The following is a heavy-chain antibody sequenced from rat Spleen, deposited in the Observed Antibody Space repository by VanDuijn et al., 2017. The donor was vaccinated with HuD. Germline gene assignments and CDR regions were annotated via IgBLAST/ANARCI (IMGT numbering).Heavy chain of an antibody. CDR2: INAGGGSN. J-gene: IGHJ4*01. V-gene: IGHV5-58*01. Sequence: EVQLVESGGGLVQPGRSLKLSCVASGFTFSSYWMYWIRQAPGKGLEWVSSINAGGGSNYYRDSVKGRFTISRDNAKSTLYLQMDSLRSEDTDNYYCANLVPKVYYYDGTYVMDAWGQGASVTVSS. CDR1: GFTFSSYW. CDR3: ANLVPKVYYYDGTYVMDA. D-gene: IGHD1-12*02.